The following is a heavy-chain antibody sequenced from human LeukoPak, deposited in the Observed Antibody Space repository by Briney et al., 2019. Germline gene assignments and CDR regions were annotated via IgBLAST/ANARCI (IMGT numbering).Heavy chain of an antibody. CDR1: GGSISSSSYY. Sequence: PSETLSLTCTVSGGSISSSSYYWGRVRQPPGKGLEWIGSIYYSGSTYYNPSLKSRVTISVDTSKNQFSLKLSSVTAADTAVYYCARHNYGSGSYYHYYYYGMDVWGQGTTVTVSS. D-gene: IGHD3-10*01. V-gene: IGHV4-39*01. CDR3: ARHNYGSGSYYHYYYYGMDV. J-gene: IGHJ6*02. CDR2: IYYSGST.